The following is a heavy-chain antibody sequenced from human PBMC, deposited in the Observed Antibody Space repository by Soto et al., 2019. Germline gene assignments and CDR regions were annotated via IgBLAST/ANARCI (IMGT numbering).Heavy chain of an antibody. Sequence: SVKVSCKASGYTFTSDGISWVRQAPGQGPEWMGWISGHNGNTNHPQSLQGRVTMTTDTSRNTAYMELRSLRSDDTAVYYCAIELYSCGAEFPYYMDYWGQGTPVTVSS. J-gene: IGHJ4*02. CDR1: GYTFTSDG. V-gene: IGHV1-18*04. D-gene: IGHD2-21*01. CDR2: ISGHNGNT. CDR3: AIELYSCGAEFPYYMDY.